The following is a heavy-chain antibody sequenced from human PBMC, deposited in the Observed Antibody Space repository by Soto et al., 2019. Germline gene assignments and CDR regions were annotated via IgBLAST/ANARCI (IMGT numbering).Heavy chain of an antibody. CDR1: GFTFSDYY. CDR3: ARLDGVVVVAALYSFDH. J-gene: IGHJ4*02. CDR2: ISSGGSAI. V-gene: IGHV3-11*01. D-gene: IGHD2-15*01. Sequence: QVQLVESGGGLVKPGGSLRLSCAASGFTFSDYYMSWIRQAPGKGLEWVSYISSGGSAIYYADSVKGRFTISRDNAKNALYLQMNSLGVDDTAVYYCARLDGVVVVAALYSFDHWGQGSLVTVSS.